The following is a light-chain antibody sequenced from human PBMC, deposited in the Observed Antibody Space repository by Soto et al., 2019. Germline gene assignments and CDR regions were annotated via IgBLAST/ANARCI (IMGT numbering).Light chain of an antibody. CDR1: SSDVAGYNY. J-gene: IGLJ2*01. CDR3: SSYTSSSTPI. CDR2: DVS. Sequence: QLVLTQPASVSGSPGQSITISCTGTSSDVAGYNYVSWYQQHPGKAPKLMIYDVSNRPSGVSNRFSGSKSGNTASLTISGLQAEDEADYYCSSYTSSSTPIFGGGTQLTVL. V-gene: IGLV2-14*01.